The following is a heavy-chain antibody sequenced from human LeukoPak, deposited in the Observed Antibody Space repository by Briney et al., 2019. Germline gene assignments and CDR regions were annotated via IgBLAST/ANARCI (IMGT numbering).Heavy chain of an antibody. D-gene: IGHD3-22*01. J-gene: IGHJ4*02. Sequence: SETLSLTCAVYGGSFSGYYWSWIRQPPGKGLEWIGEINHSGSTNYSPSLKSRVTISVDTSKNQFSLKLSSVTAADTAVYYCARHGLVIGVDYWGQGTLVTVSS. CDR1: GGSFSGYY. CDR3: ARHGLVIGVDY. CDR2: INHSGST. V-gene: IGHV4-34*01.